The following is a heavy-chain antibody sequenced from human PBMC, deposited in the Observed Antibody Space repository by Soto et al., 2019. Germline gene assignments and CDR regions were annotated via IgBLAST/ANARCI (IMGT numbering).Heavy chain of an antibody. CDR3: ARLMHYSHSGGSSHSGFDM. CDR1: GYTFTDYF. D-gene: IGHD2-21*01. J-gene: IGHJ3*02. CDR2: INPYSGGA. V-gene: IGHV1-2*02. Sequence: ASVKVSCKASGYTFTDYFIHWVRQAPGQGLEWIGWINPYSGGADLSQKFQGRVTMTRDTSISTAYMEVSSLRSDDTAVFYCARLMHYSHSGGSSHSGFDMWGQVPLVTLSS.